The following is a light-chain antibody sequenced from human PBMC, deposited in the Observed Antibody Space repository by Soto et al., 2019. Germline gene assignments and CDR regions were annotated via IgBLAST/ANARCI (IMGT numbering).Light chain of an antibody. J-gene: IGLJ1*01. CDR1: SSNIGADYH. CDR3: QSYDGSPNGHV. Sequence: QSVLTQPPSVSGAPGQRVTISCTGSSSNIGADYHVQWYVQLPGTAPKLLIHGNTNRPSGVPDRFSGSKSGSSASLAITGLQAEVDADYCCQSYDGSPNGHVFGTGTNLTVL. CDR2: GNT. V-gene: IGLV1-40*01.